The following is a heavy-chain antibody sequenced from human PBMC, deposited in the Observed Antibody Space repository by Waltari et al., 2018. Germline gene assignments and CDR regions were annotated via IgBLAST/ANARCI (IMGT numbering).Heavy chain of an antibody. CDR2: ITSGGGDT. D-gene: IGHD6-19*01. Sequence: QLLESGGGWRQAGGSLRLPCAASGFTFSNSAMSWVRQAPGKGPEWVSGITSGGGDTYYTDSVRGRFTISRDNSKNTVYLQMNSLRHEDTAVYYCAKEIYRIGRPCFDYWGQGVRVTVSS. V-gene: IGHV3-23*01. J-gene: IGHJ4*02. CDR3: AKEIYRIGRPCFDY. CDR1: GFTFSNSA.